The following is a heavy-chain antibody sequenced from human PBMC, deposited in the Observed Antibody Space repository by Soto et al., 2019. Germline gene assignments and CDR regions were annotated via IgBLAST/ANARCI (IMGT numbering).Heavy chain of an antibody. CDR3: ASNLNPSTKFDY. Sequence: QVQLQQWGAGLLKPSETLSLTCAVYGGSFSGYYWSWIRQPPGKGLEWIGEINHSGSTNYNPSLKSRVTISVDTSKNQFSLKLSSVTAADTAVYYCASNLNPSTKFDYWGQGTLVTVSS. V-gene: IGHV4-34*01. J-gene: IGHJ4*02. CDR2: INHSGST. CDR1: GGSFSGYY.